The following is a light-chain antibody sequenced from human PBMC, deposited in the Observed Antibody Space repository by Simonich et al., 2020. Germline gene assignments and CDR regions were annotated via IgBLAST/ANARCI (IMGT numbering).Light chain of an antibody. CDR2: EVS. Sequence: QSALTQPPSASGAPGQSVTISCTGTSSAVGGYNYVSWSQQHPGKAPKRQLYEVSKRPVGVPVRFSCTKSGNTASLTVSGLQAEDEADYYCSSYAGSNNWVFGGGTKLTVL. CDR1: SSAVGGYNY. V-gene: IGLV2-8*01. J-gene: IGLJ3*02. CDR3: SSYAGSNNWV.